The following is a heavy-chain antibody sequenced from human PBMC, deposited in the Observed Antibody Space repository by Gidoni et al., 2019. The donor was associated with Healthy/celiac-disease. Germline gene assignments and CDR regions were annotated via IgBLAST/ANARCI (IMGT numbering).Heavy chain of an antibody. CDR1: GFTFSSYA. V-gene: IGHV3-30-3*01. D-gene: IGHD3-22*01. J-gene: IGHJ4*02. CDR3: ARDHYTMMVLALGY. CDR2: ISYDGSNK. Sequence: QVQLVESGGGVVQPGRSLRLSCAASGFTFSSYAMHWVRQAPGKGLEWVAVISYDGSNKYYADSVKGRFTISRDNSKNTLYLQMNSLRAEDTAVYYCARDHYTMMVLALGYWGQGTLVTVSS.